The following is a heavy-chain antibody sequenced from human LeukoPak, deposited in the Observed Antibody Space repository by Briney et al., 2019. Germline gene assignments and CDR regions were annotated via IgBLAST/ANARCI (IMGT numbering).Heavy chain of an antibody. D-gene: IGHD3-10*01. CDR3: ARTPWFGELLYNWFDP. Sequence: SETLSLTCTVSGGSISSYYWSWIRQPPGKGLEWIGYIYYSGSTNYNPSLKSRVTISVDTSKNQFSLKLSSVTAADTAVYYCARTPWFGELLYNWFDPWGQGTLVTVPS. J-gene: IGHJ5*02. CDR1: GGSISSYY. CDR2: IYYSGST. V-gene: IGHV4-59*01.